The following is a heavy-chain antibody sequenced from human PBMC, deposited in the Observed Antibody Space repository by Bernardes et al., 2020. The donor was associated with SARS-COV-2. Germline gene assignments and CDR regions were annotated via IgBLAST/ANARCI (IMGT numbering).Heavy chain of an antibody. V-gene: IGHV3-30*18. CDR1: GFTFSSYG. CDR3: AKDLFAGYSPSDY. D-gene: IGHD3-9*01. CDR2: ISYDGSNK. J-gene: IGHJ3*01. Sequence: GGSLRLSCAASGFTFSSYGMHWVRQAPGKGLEWVAVISYDGSNKYYADSVKGRFTISRDNSKNTLYLQMNSLRAEDTAVYYCAKDLFAGYSPSDYWGQGQWSTSL.